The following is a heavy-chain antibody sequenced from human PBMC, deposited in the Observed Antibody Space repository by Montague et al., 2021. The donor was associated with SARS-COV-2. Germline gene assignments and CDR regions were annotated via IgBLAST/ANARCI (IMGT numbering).Heavy chain of an antibody. J-gene: IGHJ5*02. CDR1: GFTFSRYE. V-gene: IGHV3-48*03. Sequence: SLRLSCAASGFTFSRYEMSWVRQAPGKGLEWVSYITGSGSSIHYSDSVXGRFTISRDNAKNSLYLQMNSLRAEDTAVYYCARVDANWVWSGYTNWFDPWGQGTQVTVSS. D-gene: IGHD3-3*01. CDR3: ARVDANWVWSGYTNWFDP. CDR2: ITGSGSSI.